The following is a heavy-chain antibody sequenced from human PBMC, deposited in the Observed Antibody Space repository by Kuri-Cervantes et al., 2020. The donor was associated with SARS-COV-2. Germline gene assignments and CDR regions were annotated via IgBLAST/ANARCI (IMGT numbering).Heavy chain of an antibody. V-gene: IGHV1-69*13. J-gene: IGHJ5*02. Sequence: SVKVSCKASGGTFSSYSVNWVRQAPGQGLEWMGRIIPTFDTATYAQKFQGRVTFIADESSSTAYMEVNSLTSEDTAVYFCARSQGYCTANSCSWNWFDPWGQGTQVTVSS. D-gene: IGHD2-8*02. CDR3: ARSQGYCTANSCSWNWFDP. CDR2: IIPTFDTA. CDR1: GGTFSSYS.